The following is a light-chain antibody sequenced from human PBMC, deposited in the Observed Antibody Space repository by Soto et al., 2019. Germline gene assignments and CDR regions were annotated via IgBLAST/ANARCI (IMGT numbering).Light chain of an antibody. V-gene: IGLV2-23*01. CDR1: SSDVGSYNL. Sequence: QSALTQPASVSGSPGQSITISCTGTSSDVGSYNLVSWYQQHPGKAPKLMLYEGSKRPSGVSNRFSGSKSGNTASLTISGVQAEDEAEYYCCSYAGSSVAFGGVTKLTVL. J-gene: IGLJ2*01. CDR3: CSYAGSSVA. CDR2: EGS.